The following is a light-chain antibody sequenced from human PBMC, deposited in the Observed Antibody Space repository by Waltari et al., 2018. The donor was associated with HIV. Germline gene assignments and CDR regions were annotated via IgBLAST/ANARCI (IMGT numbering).Light chain of an antibody. J-gene: IGLJ3*02. CDR2: KDS. Sequence: SYDLTPTPSVSVSPGQTARITCSRGALPKKYSSWYRQKAGQAPILLIYKDSERPSGIPERISGSGSGTGVTLTITDVQAEDEGDYFCQSTDHDGTWVFGGGTKLTVL. CDR1: ALPKKY. V-gene: IGLV3-25*03. CDR3: QSTDHDGTWV.